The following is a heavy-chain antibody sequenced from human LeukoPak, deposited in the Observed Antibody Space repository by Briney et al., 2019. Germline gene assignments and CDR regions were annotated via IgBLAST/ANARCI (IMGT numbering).Heavy chain of an antibody. D-gene: IGHD2-8*01. CDR2: ISGHGGST. CDR1: GFTFSSYA. CDR3: AKDFGNCINGVCYGTPFDY. V-gene: IGHV3-23*01. Sequence: GGSLRLSCAASGFTFSSYAMSWVRQAPGKGLEWVSGISGHGGSTYYADSVKGRFTISRDNSKNTLYLQMNSLRAEDTAEYYGAKDFGNCINGVCYGTPFDYWGQGTLVTVSS. J-gene: IGHJ4*02.